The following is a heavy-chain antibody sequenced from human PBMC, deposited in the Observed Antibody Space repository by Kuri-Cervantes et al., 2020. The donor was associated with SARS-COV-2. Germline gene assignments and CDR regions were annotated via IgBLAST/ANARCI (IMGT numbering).Heavy chain of an antibody. V-gene: IGHV4-59*01. CDR1: GGSISSYY. D-gene: IGHD2-2*01. CDR2: IYYSGST. J-gene: IGHJ4*02. Sequence: GSLRLSCTVSGGSISSYYWSWIRQPPGRGLEWIGYIYYSGSTNYNPSLKSRVTISVDTSKNQFSLKLSSVTVADTAVYYCASSSYCSSSSCSYFDNWGQGTLVTVSS. CDR3: ASSSYCSSSSCSYFDN.